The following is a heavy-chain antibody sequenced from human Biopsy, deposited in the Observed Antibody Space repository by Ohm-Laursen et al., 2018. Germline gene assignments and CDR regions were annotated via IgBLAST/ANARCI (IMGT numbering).Heavy chain of an antibody. CDR1: GDSISFPY. J-gene: IGHJ4*02. Sequence: TLSLTCAASGDSISFPYWGWFRQPPGKGLEYIGSTHDTGTTDYSPSLKTRVSLSVDTSTKVFSLILSPVTAADTAVHYCAAGATWLVHYWGQGTLVTVSS. D-gene: IGHD6-19*01. V-gene: IGHV4-59*11. CDR2: THDTGTT. CDR3: AAGATWLVHY.